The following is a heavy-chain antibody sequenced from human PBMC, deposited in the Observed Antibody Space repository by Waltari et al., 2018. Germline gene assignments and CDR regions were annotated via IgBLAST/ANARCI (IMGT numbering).Heavy chain of an antibody. CDR3: AREGGGKLGY. CDR2: IIPILGIA. CDR1: GGTFSSYT. D-gene: IGHD2-15*01. Sequence: QVQLVQSGAEVKKPGSSVKVSCKASGGTFSSYTISWVRQAPGQGLEWIGRIIPILGIANYAQKFQGRVTITADKSTSTAYMELSSLRSEDTAVYYCAREGGGKLGYWGQGTLVTVSS. J-gene: IGHJ4*02. V-gene: IGHV1-69*08.